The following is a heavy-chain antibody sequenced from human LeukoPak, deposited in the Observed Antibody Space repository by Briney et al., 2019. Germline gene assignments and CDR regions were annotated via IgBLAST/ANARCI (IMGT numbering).Heavy chain of an antibody. CDR2: ISSSSSDI. D-gene: IGHD1-26*01. CDR1: GVTSSNYN. CDR3: ARDLMGWDLHYFDY. J-gene: IGHJ4*02. V-gene: IGHV3-21*01. Sequence: GGSLRLSCAASGVTSSNYNMNWVRQAPGKGLEWVSSISSSSSDIYYADSVKGGFTISRDKAKNSLYLQMHSLRAEDTAVYYCARDLMGWDLHYFDYWGQGTLVTVSS.